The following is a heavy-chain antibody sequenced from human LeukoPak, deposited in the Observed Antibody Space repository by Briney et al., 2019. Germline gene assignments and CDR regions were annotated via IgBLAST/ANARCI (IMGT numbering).Heavy chain of an antibody. CDR2: IYTSGST. CDR3: ARDLSYSGYLGGYYYYYMDV. V-gene: IGHV4-61*02. Sequence: PSQTLSLTCTVSGGSISSGSYYWSWIRQPAGKGLEWIGRIYTSGSTNYNPSLKSRVTISVDTSKNQFSLKLSSVTAADTAVYYCARDLSYSGYLGGYYYYYMDVWGKGTTVTVSS. CDR1: GGSISSGSYY. J-gene: IGHJ6*03. D-gene: IGHD5-12*01.